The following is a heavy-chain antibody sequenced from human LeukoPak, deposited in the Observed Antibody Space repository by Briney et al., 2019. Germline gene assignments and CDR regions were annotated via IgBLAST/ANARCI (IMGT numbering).Heavy chain of an antibody. Sequence: GASVKVSCKASGYTFSTYGVSWVRQAPGQGLEWMGWIAAYNGNTDYAQNLQGRVTLTTDTSTSTAYMELRSLRSEDTAVYYCATQAVPRHFDYWGQGTLVTVSS. CDR2: IAAYNGNT. V-gene: IGHV1-18*01. CDR1: GYTFSTYG. J-gene: IGHJ4*02. D-gene: IGHD4-17*01. CDR3: ATQAVPRHFDY.